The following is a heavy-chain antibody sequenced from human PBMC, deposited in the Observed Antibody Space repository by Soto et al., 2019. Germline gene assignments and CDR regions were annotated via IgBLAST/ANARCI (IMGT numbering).Heavy chain of an antibody. CDR3: ARGRIKGCISPTCYRVGYYYSGMDV. CDR2: IYYSGST. Sequence: SETLSLTCTVSGGSISSYYWSWIRQPPGKGLEWIGYIYYSGSTNYNPSLKSRVTISVDTSKNQFSLKLSSVTAADTAVYYCARGRIKGCISPTCYRVGYYYSGMDVWGQGTTVTVS. J-gene: IGHJ6*02. D-gene: IGHD2-2*01. V-gene: IGHV4-59*01. CDR1: GGSISSYY.